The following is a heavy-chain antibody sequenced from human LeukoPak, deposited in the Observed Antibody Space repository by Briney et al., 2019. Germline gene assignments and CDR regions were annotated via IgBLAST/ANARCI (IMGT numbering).Heavy chain of an antibody. V-gene: IGHV4-38-2*02. Sequence: WETLSLTCDVSGYPINNAYYWGWIRQRTGKGVEGIGSLYHPDSTYYNQSLKRRDTMSVPTSKNQFSLKLSSVTAADTAVYYCAREYYDFWSGYQPNWFDPWGQGTLVIVSS. D-gene: IGHD3-3*01. CDR2: LYHPDST. J-gene: IGHJ5*02. CDR1: GYPINNAYY. CDR3: AREYYDFWSGYQPNWFDP.